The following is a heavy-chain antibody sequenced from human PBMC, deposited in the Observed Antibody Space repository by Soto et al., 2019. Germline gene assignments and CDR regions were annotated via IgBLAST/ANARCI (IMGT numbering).Heavy chain of an antibody. CDR1: GYTFTSYD. Sequence: ASVKVSCKASGYTFTSYDINWVRQATGQGLEWMGWMNPNSGNTGYAQKFQVRVTMTRNTSISTAYMELSSLRSEDTAVYYCARLDVVVVAAGHYGMDVWGQGTTVPVSS. CDR2: MNPNSGNT. V-gene: IGHV1-8*01. J-gene: IGHJ6*02. CDR3: ARLDVVVVAAGHYGMDV. D-gene: IGHD2-15*01.